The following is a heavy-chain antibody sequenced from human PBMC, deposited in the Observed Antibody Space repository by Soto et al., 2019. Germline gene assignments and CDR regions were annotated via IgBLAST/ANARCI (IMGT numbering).Heavy chain of an antibody. J-gene: IGHJ6*02. V-gene: IGHV4-59*01. CDR3: ARVSPKEWYYGMDV. CDR1: GDSMTYSY. D-gene: IGHD2-8*01. Sequence: PSETLSLTCTVSGDSMTYSYWSWIRLLPGKGLEWVGYIYYSGSTSYNPSLKSRVTISVDTSKIQFSLKLSSVTAADTAVYYCARVSPKEWYYGMDVWGQGTTVTVSS. CDR2: IYYSGST.